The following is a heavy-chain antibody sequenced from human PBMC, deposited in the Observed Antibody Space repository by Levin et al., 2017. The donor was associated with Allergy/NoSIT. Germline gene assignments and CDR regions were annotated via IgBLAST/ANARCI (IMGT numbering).Heavy chain of an antibody. V-gene: IGHV1-2*03. Sequence: LAASVKVSCKASGYTFTGYYMHWVRQAPGQGLEWMGWINPNSGGTNYEQKFQGRVTMTRDTSISTAYMELSRLRSDDTAVYYCARASVLLWFGDAFDIWGQGTMVTVSS. CDR3: ARASVLLWFGDAFDI. CDR2: INPNSGGT. D-gene: IGHD3-10*01. J-gene: IGHJ3*02. CDR1: GYTFTGYY.